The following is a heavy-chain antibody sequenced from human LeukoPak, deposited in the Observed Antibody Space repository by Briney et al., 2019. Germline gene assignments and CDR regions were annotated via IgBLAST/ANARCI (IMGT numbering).Heavy chain of an antibody. CDR2: ISAYNGNT. CDR1: GYTFTSYG. V-gene: IGHV1-18*01. D-gene: IGHD2-2*01. Sequence: ASVKVSCKASGYTFTSYGISWVRQAPGQGLEWMGWISAYNGNTNYAQKLQGRVTMTTDTSTSTAYMELRSLGSDDTAVYYCARVSSSGPDIVVVPAAHTWFDPWGQGTLVTVSS. J-gene: IGHJ5*02. CDR3: ARVSSSGPDIVVVPAAHTWFDP.